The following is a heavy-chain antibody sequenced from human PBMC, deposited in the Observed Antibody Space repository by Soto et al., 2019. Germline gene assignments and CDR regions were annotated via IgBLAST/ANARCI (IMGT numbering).Heavy chain of an antibody. D-gene: IGHD3-16*01. J-gene: IGHJ3*02. CDR3: ARDRVAGIWGDAFDI. Sequence: QVQLGQSGAEMKKPGASVKVSCKTSGYTFTNHGINWVRQAPVQGLEWLGWINPFHANTNYAQKLQGRVTMTTDTSTSTAYMDLRSLTSDDTAVYYCARDRVAGIWGDAFDIWGQGTMVTVSS. CDR1: GYTFTNHG. V-gene: IGHV1-18*04. CDR2: INPFHANT.